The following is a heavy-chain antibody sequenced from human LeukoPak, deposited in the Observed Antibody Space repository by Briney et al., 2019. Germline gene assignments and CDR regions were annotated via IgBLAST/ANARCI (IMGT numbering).Heavy chain of an antibody. CDR3: ARDPRRVLRYFDWGPRPYGMDV. CDR2: ISAYNGNT. D-gene: IGHD3-9*01. J-gene: IGHJ6*02. Sequence: GASVKVSCKASGYTFTSYGISWVRQAPGQGLEWMGWISAYNGNTNYAQKLQGRVTMTTDTSTSTAYMELRSLRSDDTAVYYCARDPRRVLRYFDWGPRPYGMDVWGQGTTVTVSS. V-gene: IGHV1-18*01. CDR1: GYTFTSYG.